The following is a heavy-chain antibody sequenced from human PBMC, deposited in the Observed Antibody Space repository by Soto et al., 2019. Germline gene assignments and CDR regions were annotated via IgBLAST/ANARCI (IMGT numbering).Heavy chain of an antibody. Sequence: EVQLVESGGGLIQPGGSLRLSCAASGFTVSSNYMSRVRQAPGKGLEWVSVIYSGGSTYYADSVKGRFTISRDNSKNTLYLQMNSLRAEDTAVYYCARGGGYTTRIGAFDIWGQGTMVTVSS. V-gene: IGHV3-53*01. CDR3: ARGGGYTTRIGAFDI. J-gene: IGHJ3*02. CDR2: IYSGGST. D-gene: IGHD5-18*01. CDR1: GFTVSSNY.